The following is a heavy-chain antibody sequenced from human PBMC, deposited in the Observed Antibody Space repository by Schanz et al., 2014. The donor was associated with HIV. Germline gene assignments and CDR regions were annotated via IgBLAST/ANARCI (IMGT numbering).Heavy chain of an antibody. D-gene: IGHD3-22*01. J-gene: IGHJ4*02. CDR3: AKPEYDTSGNSQSHFDY. V-gene: IGHV3-23*01. CDR2: LSGSGDRT. CDR1: GFSFLRYE. Sequence: EVQLLESGGGLVQPGGSLRISCVASGFSFLRYEMSWVRQAPGKGLEWLSTLSGSGDRTYYADSVKGRVTISRDNSKNTLYLQMNSLRVEDTAVYYCAKPEYDTSGNSQSHFDYWGLGTLVTVSS.